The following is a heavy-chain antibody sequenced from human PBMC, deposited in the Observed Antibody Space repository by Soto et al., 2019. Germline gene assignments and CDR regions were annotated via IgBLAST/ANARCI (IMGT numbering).Heavy chain of an antibody. CDR3: AKAGGDCSGGTCYSGQCDH. J-gene: IGHJ4*02. CDR1: GFTFSTYA. CDR2: ISGSGSST. V-gene: IGHV3-23*01. Sequence: EVHLLESGGGLVQPGGSLRLSCAASGFTFSTYAMSWVRQAPGKGLDWVSGISGSGSSTYYADSVKGRFTVSRDNAKNTLYLQMNNLRAEDTAVYYCAKAGGDCSGGTCYSGQCDHWGQGTLVTVSS. D-gene: IGHD2-15*01.